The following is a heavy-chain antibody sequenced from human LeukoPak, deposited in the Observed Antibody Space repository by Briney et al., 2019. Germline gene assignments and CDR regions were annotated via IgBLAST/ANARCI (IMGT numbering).Heavy chain of an antibody. J-gene: IGHJ4*02. D-gene: IGHD3-22*01. CDR1: GFTFSTFS. CDR3: ARQNGADYYYYFDS. CDR2: ISSSSSSI. Sequence: GGSLRLSCAASGFTFSTFSMNWVRQAPGKGLEWVSYISSSSSSIYYADSVRGRFTISRDNAKNSLYLQINSLRAEDTAVYYCARQNGADYYYYFDSWGQGTPVTVSS. V-gene: IGHV3-48*01.